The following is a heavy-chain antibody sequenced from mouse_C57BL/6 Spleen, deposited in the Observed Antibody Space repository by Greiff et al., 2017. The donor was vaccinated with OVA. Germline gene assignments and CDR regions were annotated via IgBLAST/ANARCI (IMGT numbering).Heavy chain of an antibody. Sequence: VQGVESGAELVKPGASVKISCKASGYAFSSYWMNWVKQRPGKGLEWIGQIYPGDGDTNYNGKFKGKATLTADKSSSTAYMQLSSLTSEDSAVYFCITTVVAHFDYWGQGTTLTVSS. CDR1: GYAFSSYW. V-gene: IGHV1-80*01. CDR3: ITTVVAHFDY. D-gene: IGHD1-1*01. CDR2: IYPGDGDT. J-gene: IGHJ2*01.